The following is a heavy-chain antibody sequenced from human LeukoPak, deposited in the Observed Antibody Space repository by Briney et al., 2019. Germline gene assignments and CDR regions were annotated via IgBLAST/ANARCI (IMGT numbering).Heavy chain of an antibody. J-gene: IGHJ4*02. CDR2: INQDGSEK. CDR3: ARVYDSSGYYYYPLDYFDY. Sequence: GGSLRLSCAASGFTFSNFWMSWVRQAPGKRLEWVANINQDGSEKYYVDSVKGRFTFSRDNANNSLHLQMNSLRAEDTAVYYCARVYDSSGYYYYPLDYFDYWGQGTLVTVSS. V-gene: IGHV3-7*04. D-gene: IGHD3-22*01. CDR1: GFTFSNFW.